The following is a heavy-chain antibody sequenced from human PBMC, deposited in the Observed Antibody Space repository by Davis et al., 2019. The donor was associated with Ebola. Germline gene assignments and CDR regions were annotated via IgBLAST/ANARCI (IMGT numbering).Heavy chain of an antibody. Sequence: PGGSLRLSCAASGFTFSSYAMSWVRQAPGKGLEWVSAISGSGGSTYYAGSVKGRFTISRDNSRNTLYLQMNSLRAEDTAVYYCARVRWTSGYYFDYWGQGTLVTVSS. J-gene: IGHJ4*02. V-gene: IGHV3-23*01. D-gene: IGHD3-22*01. CDR3: ARVRWTSGYYFDY. CDR1: GFTFSSYA. CDR2: ISGSGGST.